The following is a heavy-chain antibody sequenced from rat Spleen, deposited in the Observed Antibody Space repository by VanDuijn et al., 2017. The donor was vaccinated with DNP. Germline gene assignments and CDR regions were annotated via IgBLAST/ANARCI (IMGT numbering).Heavy chain of an antibody. Sequence: QVQLKESGPGLVQPSRTLSLTCTVSGFSLTTNSVHWVRQPPGKGLEWVGTIWGGGTTDYNSALKSQLSISRDTSKSQVFLKMNSLQTEDTAISFCTRRTVAAGYYDYWGQGVMVTVSS. CDR1: GFSLTTNS. V-gene: IGHV2-1*01. J-gene: IGHJ2*01. CDR3: TRRTVAAGYYDY. CDR2: IWGGGTT.